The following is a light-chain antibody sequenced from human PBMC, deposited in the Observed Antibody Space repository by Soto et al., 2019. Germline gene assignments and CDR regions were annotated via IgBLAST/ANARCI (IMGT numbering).Light chain of an antibody. Sequence: EIVLTQSPATLSLSPGERATLSCRASQSVSSSYLAWYKQKPGQAPRLLIYGASSRATGIPARFSCSGSGTDFTLTISRLEPEDFAVYYCQQYGSSPRTFGQGTKVEIK. CDR1: QSVSSSY. V-gene: IGKV3-20*01. CDR3: QQYGSSPRT. J-gene: IGKJ1*01. CDR2: GAS.